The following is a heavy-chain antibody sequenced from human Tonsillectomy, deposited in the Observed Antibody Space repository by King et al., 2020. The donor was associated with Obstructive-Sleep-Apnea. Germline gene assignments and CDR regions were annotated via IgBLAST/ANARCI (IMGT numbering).Heavy chain of an antibody. Sequence: QVQLVESGGGVVQPGRSLRLSCAASGFTFSSYAMHWVCQAPGKGLEWVAAISYDGSNKYYVDSVKGRFSISRDNSKNTLYLQMNSLRADDTAVYYCARARVVGASTYYFDYWGQGTLVSVSS. CDR1: GFTFSSYA. J-gene: IGHJ4*02. D-gene: IGHD1-26*01. CDR2: ISYDGSNK. V-gene: IGHV3-30*04. CDR3: ARARVVGASTYYFDY.